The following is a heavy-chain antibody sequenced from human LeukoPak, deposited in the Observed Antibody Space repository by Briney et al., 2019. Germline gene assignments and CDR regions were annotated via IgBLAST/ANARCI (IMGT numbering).Heavy chain of an antibody. V-gene: IGHV4-39*01. CDR1: GGSIGSSSYY. J-gene: IGHJ4*02. Sequence: SETLSLTCTVSGGSIGSSSYYWGWIRQPPGKGLEWIGSIYYSGSTYYNPSLKSRVTISVDTSKNQFSLKLSSVTAADTAVYYCASLTYYYDSSGYPDYWGQGTLVTVSS. D-gene: IGHD3-22*01. CDR3: ASLTYYYDSSGYPDY. CDR2: IYYSGST.